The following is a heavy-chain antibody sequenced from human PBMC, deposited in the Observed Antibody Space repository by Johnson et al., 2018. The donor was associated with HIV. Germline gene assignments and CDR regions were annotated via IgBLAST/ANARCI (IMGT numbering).Heavy chain of an antibody. CDR1: GFTFTNYW. V-gene: IGHV3-74*01. J-gene: IGHJ3*01. D-gene: IGHD2-21*01. CDR2: IYSGGST. CDR3: ARLRWGSGDPLHDAFDV. Sequence: VQLVESGGGLVQPGGSLRLSCAVSGFTFTNYWMHWVRQAPGKGLVWVSIIYSGGSTYYADSVKGRFTISRDNANSSLYLQMNSLRAEDTAVYYCARLRWGSGDPLHDAFDVWGQGTMVTVSS.